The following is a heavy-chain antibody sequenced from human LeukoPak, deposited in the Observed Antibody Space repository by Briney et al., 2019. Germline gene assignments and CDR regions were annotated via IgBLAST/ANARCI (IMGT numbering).Heavy chain of an antibody. CDR1: GYSISRGFS. D-gene: IGHD4/OR15-4a*01. Sequence: KPSETLSLTCAVSGYSISRGFSWGWIRQPPGMGLEWIGNMYHSENTHYNPSLKSRVTISADASKNQFSLKLSCVTAADTAVYYYAGCDHVCETHGMDAFDLWGQGTMVTVSS. J-gene: IGHJ3*01. CDR2: MYHSENT. CDR3: AGCDHVCETHGMDAFDL. V-gene: IGHV4-38-2*01.